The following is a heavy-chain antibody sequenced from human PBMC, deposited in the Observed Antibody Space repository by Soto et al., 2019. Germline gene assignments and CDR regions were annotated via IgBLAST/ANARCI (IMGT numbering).Heavy chain of an antibody. CDR3: AKDRGSSSRADYYSYGLDV. Sequence: QVQLVESGGGVVQPGKSLRLSCAAAGFAFSGYGMHWVRQAPGKGLEWVAIISHDESVKFYADSVKGRFTISRDNSKNTLLLQMTSLRADDTAVYYCAKDRGSSSRADYYSYGLDVWGQGTTVTVSS. CDR2: ISHDESVK. J-gene: IGHJ6*02. D-gene: IGHD6-6*01. V-gene: IGHV3-30*18. CDR1: GFAFSGYG.